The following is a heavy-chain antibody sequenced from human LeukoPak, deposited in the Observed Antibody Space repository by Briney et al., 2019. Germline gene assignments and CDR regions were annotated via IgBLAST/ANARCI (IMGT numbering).Heavy chain of an antibody. CDR2: ISTDGSSR. V-gene: IGHV3-74*01. Sequence: GGSLRLSCAASGFTFSSYSMNWVRQAPGKGLVWVSRISTDGSSRSYADSVKGRFTISRDNGKNTLYLQMNSLRAEDTAMYYCASYLTSIPSGMDVWGQGATVTVSS. CDR3: ASYLTSIPSGMDV. J-gene: IGHJ6*02. CDR1: GFTFSSYS. D-gene: IGHD2/OR15-2a*01.